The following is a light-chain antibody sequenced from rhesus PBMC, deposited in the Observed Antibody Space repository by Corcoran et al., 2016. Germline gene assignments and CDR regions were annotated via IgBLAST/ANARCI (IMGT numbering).Light chain of an antibody. CDR2: GAS. CDR1: QSLSNF. J-gene: IGKJ1*01. V-gene: IGKV1S9*01. CDR3: QQDYSYPWT. Sequence: DIQMTQSPSSLSASVGDRVTIACQASQSLSNFLSWYQQKAGKTPKLLIYGASRLQSGISARFSGSGSGTDFTLTISSLQPEDFATYYCQQDYSYPWTFGQGTRVEIK.